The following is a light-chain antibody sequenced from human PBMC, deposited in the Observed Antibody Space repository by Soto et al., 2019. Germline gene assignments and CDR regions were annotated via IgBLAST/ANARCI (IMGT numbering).Light chain of an antibody. CDR3: HQYGTLPWT. Sequence: EIVLTQSPGTLSLSPGERATLSCRAGQSVDSSYLAWYQQKPGQAPRLLIYGASDRATGIPDRFSGSGSGTDFTLTISRLEPEDFAVYYCHQYGTLPWTFGQGTKVEIK. CDR2: GAS. J-gene: IGKJ1*01. V-gene: IGKV3-20*01. CDR1: QSVDSSY.